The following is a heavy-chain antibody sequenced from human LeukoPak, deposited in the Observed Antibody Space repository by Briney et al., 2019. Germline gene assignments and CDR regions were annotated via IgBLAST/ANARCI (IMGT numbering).Heavy chain of an antibody. D-gene: IGHD3-16*02. Sequence: SETLSLTCTVSGGSISSSSYYWGWIRQPPGKGLEWIGSIYYSGSTYYNPSLKSRVTISVDTSKNQFSLKLSSVTAADTAVYYCARDYRAESFDIWGQGTMVTVSS. CDR1: GGSISSSSYY. CDR2: IYYSGST. CDR3: ARDYRAESFDI. J-gene: IGHJ3*02. V-gene: IGHV4-39*07.